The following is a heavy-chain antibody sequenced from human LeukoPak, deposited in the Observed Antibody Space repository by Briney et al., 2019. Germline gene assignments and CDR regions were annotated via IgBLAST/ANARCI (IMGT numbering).Heavy chain of an antibody. V-gene: IGHV1-8*02. D-gene: IGHD5-24*01. CDR2: MNPNSGNT. Sequence: ASVKVSCKASGYTFTSYYMHWVRQAPGQGLEWMGWMNPNSGNTGYAQKFQGRVTMTRNTSISTAYMELSSLRSEDTAVYYCASEGDGYNSDYWGQGTLVTVSS. J-gene: IGHJ4*02. CDR1: GYTFTSYY. CDR3: ASEGDGYNSDY.